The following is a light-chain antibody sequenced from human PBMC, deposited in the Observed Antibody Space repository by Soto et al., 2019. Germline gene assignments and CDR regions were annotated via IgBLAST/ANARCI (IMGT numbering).Light chain of an antibody. CDR2: GAS. Sequence: ENVLTQSPGRLSLSVGERATLSCRASQSVARNSIAWYQQPVGQPPRLLIYGASGRATGVPDQFSGSGSGTIYTLTIGRVEAEDSAVYHCQQYATSPLPVGGGTTLEIK. J-gene: IGKJ4*01. CDR3: QQYATSPLP. V-gene: IGKV3-20*01. CDR1: QSVARNS.